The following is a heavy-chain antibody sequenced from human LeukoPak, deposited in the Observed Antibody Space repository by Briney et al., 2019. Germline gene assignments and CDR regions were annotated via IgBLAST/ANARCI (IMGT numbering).Heavy chain of an antibody. CDR2: IYHSGST. J-gene: IGHJ4*02. Sequence: PSETLSLTCTVSGYSISSGYYWGWIRQPPGKGLERIGSIYHSGSTYYNPSLKSRVTISVDTSKNQFSLKLSSVTAADTAVYYCARGEWYSSSFDYWGQGTLVTVSS. CDR1: GYSISSGYY. D-gene: IGHD6-6*01. CDR3: ARGEWYSSSFDY. V-gene: IGHV4-38-2*02.